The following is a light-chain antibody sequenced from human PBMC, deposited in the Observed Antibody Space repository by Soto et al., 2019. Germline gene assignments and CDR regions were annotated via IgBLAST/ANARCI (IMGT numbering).Light chain of an antibody. CDR1: SSNIGRNY. V-gene: IGLV1-47*02. Sequence: QSVLTQPPSASWTPGQMVTISCSGSSSNIGRNYVYWYQQLPGPAPKLLIYSNNQRPSGVPDRFSGSPSGTSASLAISGSRSEDEADYYCAAWDDSLSGYVFGTGTKGTVL. CDR3: AAWDDSLSGYV. CDR2: SNN. J-gene: IGLJ1*01.